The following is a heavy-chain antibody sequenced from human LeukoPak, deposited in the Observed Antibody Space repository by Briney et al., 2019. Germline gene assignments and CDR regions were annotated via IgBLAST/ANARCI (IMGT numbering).Heavy chain of an antibody. CDR2: ISYDGSNK. V-gene: IGHV3-30-3*01. CDR3: AKVLPWFDP. CDR1: GFTFSSCA. J-gene: IGHJ5*02. Sequence: GGSLRLSCAASGFTFSSCAMHWVRQAPGKGLEWVAVISYDGSNKYYADSVKGRLTISRDNSKNTLYLQMNSLRAEDTAVYYCAKVLPWFDPWGQGTLVTVSS. D-gene: IGHD2-15*01.